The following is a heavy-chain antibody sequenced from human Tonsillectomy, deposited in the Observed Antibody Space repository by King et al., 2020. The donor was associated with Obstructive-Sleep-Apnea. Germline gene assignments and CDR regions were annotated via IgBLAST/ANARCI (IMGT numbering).Heavy chain of an antibody. CDR2: IYYTGST. J-gene: IGHJ6*02. Sequence: VQLQESGPGLVKPSQTLSLTCTVSGGSISSRSYYWRWIRQPPGEGLEWIGFIYYTGSTYYNPSVKSRVAISVDTSKNQFSLRLSSVTAADTAVYYCARVGIVGPTRFDYYGLDVWGQGTTVTVSS. V-gene: IGHV4-30-4*01. CDR1: GGSISSRSYY. CDR3: ARVGIVGPTRFDYYGLDV. D-gene: IGHD1-26*01.